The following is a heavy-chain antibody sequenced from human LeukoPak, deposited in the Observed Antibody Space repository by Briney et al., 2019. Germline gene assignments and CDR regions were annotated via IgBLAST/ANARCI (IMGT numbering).Heavy chain of an antibody. CDR1: GGSISSSSYY. Sequence: PSETLSLTCTASGGSISSSSYYWGWIRQPPGKGLERTGSIYYSGSTYYNPSLKSRVTISVDTSKNQFSLKLSSVTAADTAVYYCASRMYSSSSRLNFDYWGQGTLVTVSS. D-gene: IGHD6-6*01. J-gene: IGHJ4*02. CDR3: ASRMYSSSSRLNFDY. V-gene: IGHV4-39*01. CDR2: IYYSGST.